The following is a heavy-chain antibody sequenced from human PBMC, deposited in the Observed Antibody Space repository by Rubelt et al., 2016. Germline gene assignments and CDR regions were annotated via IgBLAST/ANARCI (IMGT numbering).Heavy chain of an antibody. CDR1: GYTFTSYG. J-gene: IGHJ5*02. D-gene: IGHD3-10*01. V-gene: IGHV1-69*13. CDR2: IIPIFGTA. CDR3: ARDFRLYGINNWFDP. Sequence: QVQLVQSGAEVKKPGASVKVSCKASGYTFTSYGISWVRQAPGQGLEWMGGIIPIFGTANYAQKFQGRVTITADESTSTAYMELSSLRSEDTAVYYCARDFRLYGINNWFDPWGQGTLVTVSS.